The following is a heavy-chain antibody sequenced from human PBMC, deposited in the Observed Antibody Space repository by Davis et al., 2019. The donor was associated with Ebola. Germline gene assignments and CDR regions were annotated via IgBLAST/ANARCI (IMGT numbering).Heavy chain of an antibody. J-gene: IGHJ6*02. CDR3: ASEYSSGWYASMDV. CDR1: GFTFSSYW. CDR2: INSDGSST. D-gene: IGHD6-19*01. V-gene: IGHV3-74*01. Sequence: LKISCAASGFTFSSYWMHWVRQAPGKGLVWVSRINSDGSSTSYADSVKGRFTISRDNAKNTLYLQMNSLRAEDTAVYYCASEYSSGWYASMDVWGQGTTVTVSS.